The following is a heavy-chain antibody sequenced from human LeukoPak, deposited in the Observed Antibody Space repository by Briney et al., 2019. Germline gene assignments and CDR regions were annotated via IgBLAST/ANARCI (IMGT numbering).Heavy chain of an antibody. D-gene: IGHD4-11*01. V-gene: IGHV3-30*04. J-gene: IGHJ4*02. CDR1: GFTFSSYA. Sequence: PGGSLRLSCAASGFTFSSYAMHWVRQAPGKGLEWVAVISYDGSNKYYADSVKGRFTISRDNSKNTLYLQMNSLRAEDTAVYYCARDLGQYYFDYWGQGTLVTVSS. CDR3: ARDLGQYYFDY. CDR2: ISYDGSNK.